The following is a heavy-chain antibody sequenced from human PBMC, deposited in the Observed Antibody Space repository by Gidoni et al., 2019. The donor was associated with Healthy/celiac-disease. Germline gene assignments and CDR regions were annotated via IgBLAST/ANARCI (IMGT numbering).Heavy chain of an antibody. Sequence: QVQLLQSGAEVKTPGASVKVSCKASGYTFTSYGISWVRQAPGQGFEWMGWISAYNGNTNYAQKLQGRVTMTTDTSTSTAYMELRSLRSDDTAVYDCARDKPYVVGAPGFYYGMDVWGQGTTVTVSS. CDR3: ARDKPYVVGAPGFYYGMDV. V-gene: IGHV1-18*01. D-gene: IGHD1-26*01. CDR1: GYTFTSYG. CDR2: ISAYNGNT. J-gene: IGHJ6*02.